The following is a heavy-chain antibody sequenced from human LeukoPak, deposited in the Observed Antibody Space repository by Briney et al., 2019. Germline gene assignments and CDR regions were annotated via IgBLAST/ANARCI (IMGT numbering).Heavy chain of an antibody. V-gene: IGHV4-4*02. CDR1: GGSISSTNW. CDR2: IYHSGST. D-gene: IGHD2-15*01. Sequence: NTSETLSLTCAVSGGSISSTNWWSWVRQPPGKGLEWIGEIYHSGSTYYNPSLKSRVTISVDTSKNQFSLKLSSVTATDTAVYYCARGISGGIYYFDYWGQGTLVTVSS. J-gene: IGHJ4*02. CDR3: ARGISGGIYYFDY.